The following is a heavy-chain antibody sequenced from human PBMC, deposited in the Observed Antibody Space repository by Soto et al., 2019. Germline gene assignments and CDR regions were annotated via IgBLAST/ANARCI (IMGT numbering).Heavy chain of an antibody. V-gene: IGHV1-3*01. J-gene: IGHJ5*02. CDR2: INAGNGNT. CDR3: ARQGYSSSWYLRNRENWFDP. Sequence: GASVKVSCKASGYTFTSYAMHWVRQAPGQRLEWMGWINAGNGNTKYSQKFQGRVTITRDTSASTAYMELSSVTAADTAVYYCARQGYSSSWYLRNRENWFDPWGQGTLVTVSS. CDR1: GYTFTSYA. D-gene: IGHD6-13*01.